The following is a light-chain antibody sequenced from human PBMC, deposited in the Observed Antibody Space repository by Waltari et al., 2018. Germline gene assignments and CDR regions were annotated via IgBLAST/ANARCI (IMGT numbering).Light chain of an antibody. J-gene: IGKJ1*01. Sequence: DIVMTQSPDSLAVSLGEKATINCKSSQSVLYNSNGKNYLAWYQQKPGQPPKLLIYWASTRQSGVPDRFSGSGSGTDFTLTINSLQAEDVAVYYCQQYYRSRTFGQGTKVEIK. V-gene: IGKV4-1*01. CDR1: QSVLYNSNGKNY. CDR3: QQYYRSRT. CDR2: WAS.